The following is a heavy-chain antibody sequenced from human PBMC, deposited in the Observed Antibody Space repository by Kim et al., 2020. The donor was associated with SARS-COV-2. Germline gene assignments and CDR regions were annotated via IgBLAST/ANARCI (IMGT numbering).Heavy chain of an antibody. Sequence: TYDADSVKGRFTISRDNSKNTLYLQMNSLRAEDTAVYYCAKSLSDYRFDYWGQGTLVTVSS. CDR2: T. J-gene: IGHJ4*02. V-gene: IGHV3-23*01. D-gene: IGHD4-17*01. CDR3: AKSLSDYRFDY.